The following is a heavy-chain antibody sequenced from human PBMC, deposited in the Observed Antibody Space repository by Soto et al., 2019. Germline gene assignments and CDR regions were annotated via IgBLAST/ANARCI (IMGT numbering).Heavy chain of an antibody. CDR1: GYTFTSYG. J-gene: IGHJ1*01. D-gene: IGHD4-17*01. V-gene: IGHV1-18*01. CDR2: ISAYSGNT. Sequence: ASVKVSCKASGYTFTSYGISWVRQASGQGLEWMGWISAYSGNTNYAQNLQGRVTMTTDTSTGTAYMELRSLRSDDTAVYYCARARTVTTYFHHWGQGTLVTVSS. CDR3: ARARTVTTYFHH.